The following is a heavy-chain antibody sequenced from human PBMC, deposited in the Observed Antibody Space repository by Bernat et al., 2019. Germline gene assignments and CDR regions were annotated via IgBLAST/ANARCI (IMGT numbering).Heavy chain of an antibody. Sequence: QMQLVQSGPEVKKPGTSVKVSCKASGFTFTSSAMQWVRQARGQRLEWIGWIVVGSGNTNYAQKFQERGTITRDKSTSNGYMELSSLRSEDTAVYYCAAGPESRRGITTDGLHAFDIWGQGTMVTVSS. CDR1: GFTFTSSA. J-gene: IGHJ3*02. CDR2: IVVGSGNT. D-gene: IGHD3-10*01. CDR3: AAGPESRRGITTDGLHAFDI. V-gene: IGHV1-58*02.